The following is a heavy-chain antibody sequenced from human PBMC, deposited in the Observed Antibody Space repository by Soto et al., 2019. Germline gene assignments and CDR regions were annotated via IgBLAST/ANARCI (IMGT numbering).Heavy chain of an antibody. CDR1: GGSISSGGYY. CDR2: IYYSGST. V-gene: IGHV4-31*03. J-gene: IGHJ6*02. D-gene: IGHD6-19*01. Sequence: PSETLSLTCTVSGGSISSGGYYWSWIRQHPGKGLEWIGYIYYSGSTYYNPSLKSRVTISVDTSKSQFSLKLSSVTAADTAVYYCARAVAGYYYGMDVWGQGTTVTVSS. CDR3: ARAVAGYYYGMDV.